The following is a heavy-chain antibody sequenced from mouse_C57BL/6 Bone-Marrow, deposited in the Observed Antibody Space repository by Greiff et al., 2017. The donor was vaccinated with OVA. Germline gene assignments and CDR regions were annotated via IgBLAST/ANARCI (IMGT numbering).Heavy chain of an antibody. CDR3: ARKPSNWALFAY. Sequence: QVQLQQPGAELVMPGASVKLSCKASGYTFTSYWMHWVKQRPGQGLEWIGEIDPSDSYTNYNQKFKGKSTLTVDKSYSTAYMQLSSLTSEDSAVYYCARKPSNWALFAYWGQGTLVTVSA. CDR2: IDPSDSYT. J-gene: IGHJ3*01. CDR1: GYTFTSYW. V-gene: IGHV1-69*01. D-gene: IGHD4-1*01.